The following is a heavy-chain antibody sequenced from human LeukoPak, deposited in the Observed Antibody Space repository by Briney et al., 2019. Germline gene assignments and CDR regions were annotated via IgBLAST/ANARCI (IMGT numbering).Heavy chain of an antibody. D-gene: IGHD3-22*01. CDR2: ISYDGSKQ. CDR3: ARGGGSGYYDSSAYCFDY. V-gene: IGHV3-30*03. Sequence: GGSLRLSCAASGFTFNIYGMHLVRQAPGKGLEWVATISYDGSKQYYADSVKGRFTVSRDNSKNTLYLEMNSLRAEDTAVYYCARGGGSGYYDSSAYCFDYWGQGTLVTVTS. CDR1: GFTFNIYG. J-gene: IGHJ4*02.